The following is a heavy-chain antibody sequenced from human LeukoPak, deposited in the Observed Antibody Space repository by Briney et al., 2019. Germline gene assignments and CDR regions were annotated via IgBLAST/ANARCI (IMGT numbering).Heavy chain of an antibody. D-gene: IGHD6-19*01. CDR2: IRQDGSQK. J-gene: IGHJ4*02. CDR1: GFTFSSYW. Sequence: GGSLRLSCAASGFTFSSYWMSWVRQAPGKGLEWVATIRQDGSQKYYVDSVKGRFTISRDNAKNSLYLQMNSLRAEDTGVYYCAKDLSSGSRRAYWGQGTLVTVSS. CDR3: AKDLSSGSRRAY. V-gene: IGHV3-7*01.